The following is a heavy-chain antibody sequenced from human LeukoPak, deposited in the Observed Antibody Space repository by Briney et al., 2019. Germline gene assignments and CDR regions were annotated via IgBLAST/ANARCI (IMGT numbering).Heavy chain of an antibody. CDR3: AKARGYSYGDPFEY. CDR2: ISDDSDST. Sequence: GGSLRLSCAASGFTFSAYAMTWVRRAPGKGLEWVSTISDDSDSTYYADSVMGRFTISRDNSKNTLYLQMNSLRAEDTAAYFCAKARGYSYGDPFEYWGQGTPVTVSS. CDR1: GFTFSAYA. D-gene: IGHD5-18*01. V-gene: IGHV3-23*01. J-gene: IGHJ4*02.